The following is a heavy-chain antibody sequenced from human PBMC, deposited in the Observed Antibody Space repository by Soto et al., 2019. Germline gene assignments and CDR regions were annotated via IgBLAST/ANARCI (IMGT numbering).Heavy chain of an antibody. Sequence: EVQLVESGGDLVQPGGSLRLSCVASGFSFGHFWMSWVRQAPGKGLEWVANMKGDGTMINHAASVRGRFTISRDNAKTSLYLYMPGLRDEDPALYYCARELSWSGSDYWCQGTLVTVSS. CDR1: GFSFGHFW. V-gene: IGHV3-7*01. CDR2: MKGDGTMI. J-gene: IGHJ4*02. D-gene: IGHD3-10*01. CDR3: ARELSWSGSDY.